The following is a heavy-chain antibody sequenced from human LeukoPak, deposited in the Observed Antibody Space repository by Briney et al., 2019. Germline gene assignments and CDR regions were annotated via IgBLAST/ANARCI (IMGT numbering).Heavy chain of an antibody. CDR2: ISSSSSYI. J-gene: IGHJ4*02. CDR3: ARGRNYDDSSGYYYY. D-gene: IGHD3-22*01. V-gene: IGHV3-21*01. Sequence: GGSLRLSCAASGFTFSSYSMNWVRQAPGKGLEWVSSISSSSSYIYYADSVKGRFTISRDNAKNSLYLQMNSLRAEDTAVYYCARGRNYDDSSGYYYYWGQGTLVTVSS. CDR1: GFTFSSYS.